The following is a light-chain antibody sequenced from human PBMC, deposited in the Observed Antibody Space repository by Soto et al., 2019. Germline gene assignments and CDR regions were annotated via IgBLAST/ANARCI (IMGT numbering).Light chain of an antibody. J-gene: IGLJ3*02. CDR3: CSYAGNGAWV. CDR2: EVN. CDR1: SSDIGAYNY. Sequence: QSALTQPASVSGSPGQSITISCTGTSSDIGAYNYVSWYQQHPGKAPKLIIFEVNRRPSGVSDRFSGSKSGNTASLTISGLQAEDEGDFFCCSYAGNGAWVFGGGTQLTVL. V-gene: IGLV2-14*01.